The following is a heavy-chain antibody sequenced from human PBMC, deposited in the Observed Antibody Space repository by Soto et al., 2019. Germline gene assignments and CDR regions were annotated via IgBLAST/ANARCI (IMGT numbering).Heavy chain of an antibody. CDR1: GFTFSSYA. J-gene: IGHJ6*02. D-gene: IGHD6-13*01. CDR3: AKGPVKLYSSSWYRGGMDV. CDR2: ISGSGGST. Sequence: GGSLRLSCAASGFTFSSYAMSWVRQAPGKGLEWVSAISGSGGSTYYADSVKGRFTISRDNSKNTLYLQMNSLRAEDTAVYYCAKGPVKLYSSSWYRGGMDVWGQGTTVTVSS. V-gene: IGHV3-23*01.